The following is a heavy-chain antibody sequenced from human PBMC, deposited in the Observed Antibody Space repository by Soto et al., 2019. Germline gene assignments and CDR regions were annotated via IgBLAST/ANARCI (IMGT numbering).Heavy chain of an antibody. CDR3: AKFVGGYDNFDY. J-gene: IGHJ4*02. CDR1: GFTFSTYN. Sequence: PGGSLRLSCAASGFTFSTYNMNWVRQAPGKGLEWVSTIDPSGSYIYYADSVKGRFTISRDNAKNTLYLQMNSLRAEDTAVYYCAKFVGGYDNFDYWGQGTLVTVSS. V-gene: IGHV3-21*04. CDR2: IDPSGSYI. D-gene: IGHD5-12*01.